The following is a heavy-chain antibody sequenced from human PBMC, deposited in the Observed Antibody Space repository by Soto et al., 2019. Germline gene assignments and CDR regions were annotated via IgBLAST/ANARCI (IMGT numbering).Heavy chain of an antibody. J-gene: IGHJ4*02. CDR1: GFTFSNYA. V-gene: IGHV3-33*01. Sequence: GSLRLSCEASGFTFSNYAMHWVRQAPGKGLEWVALIWYDEINKYYADSVKGRFTISRDNSQNTLFLQMNSLRPEDTAVYYCARDLSGPLDYWGQGTPVTVSS. CDR2: IWYDEINK. CDR3: ARDLSGPLDY.